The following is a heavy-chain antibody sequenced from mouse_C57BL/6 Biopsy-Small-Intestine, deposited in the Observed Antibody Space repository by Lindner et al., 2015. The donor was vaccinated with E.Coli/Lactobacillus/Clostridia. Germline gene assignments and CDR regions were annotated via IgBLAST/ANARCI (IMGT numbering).Heavy chain of an antibody. V-gene: IGHV1-84*02. CDR3: AKVAASDRGPSYYYFDY. Sequence: SVKVSCKASGYTFTDYYIHWVRQAPGQRPEWMGWISPKTGNTNYAQTFQGRVTITRDTSLSTAYMEMNSLTSDDTAVYYCAKVAASDRGPSYYYFDYWGQGTLVTVSA. J-gene: IGHJ3*01. CDR2: ISPKTGNT. CDR1: GYTFTDYY. D-gene: IGHD1-1*01.